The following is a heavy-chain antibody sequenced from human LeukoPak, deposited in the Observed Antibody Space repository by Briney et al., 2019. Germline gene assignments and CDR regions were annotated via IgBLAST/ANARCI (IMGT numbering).Heavy chain of an antibody. Sequence: GESLQISCQTSGSIFTDYWIGWGRQLPGKGLEWMAIIYCDGSKTIYSPSFQTQVTISVDKSTNTAYLQWTSLKASDTAIYFCARRAELGMRCFDSWGQGALVTVSS. V-gene: IGHV5-51*01. D-gene: IGHD3-16*01. CDR1: GSIFTDYW. CDR3: ARRAELGMRCFDS. CDR2: IYCDGSKT. J-gene: IGHJ5*01.